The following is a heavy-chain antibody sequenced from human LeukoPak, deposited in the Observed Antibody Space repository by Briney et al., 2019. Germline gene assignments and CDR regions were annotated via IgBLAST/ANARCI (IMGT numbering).Heavy chain of an antibody. Sequence: ASVKVSCKASGYTFTSYDINWVRQATGQGLEWMGWMNPNSGNTGYAQKFQGRVTMTRNTSISTAYMELSSLRSEDTAVYYCARDATWAQHSSSWNNWFDPWGQGTLVTVSS. CDR3: ARDATWAQHSSSWNNWFDP. D-gene: IGHD6-13*01. J-gene: IGHJ5*02. CDR2: MNPNSGNT. V-gene: IGHV1-8*01. CDR1: GYTFTSYD.